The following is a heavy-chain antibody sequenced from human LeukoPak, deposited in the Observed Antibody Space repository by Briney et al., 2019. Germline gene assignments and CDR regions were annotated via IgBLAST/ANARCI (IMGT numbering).Heavy chain of an antibody. CDR3: AKGHPNYYDNSGYDY. D-gene: IGHD3-22*01. CDR1: GFPLGSYA. Sequence: TGESLRLSCAASGFPLGSYAMSWVRQAPGKGLEWVPTVSGTGETTYYADSVKGRFNISRDNSKNTLYLQMNSLRPDDTAIYYCAKGHPNYYDNSGYDYWGQGTLVTVSS. V-gene: IGHV3-23*01. CDR2: VSGTGETT. J-gene: IGHJ4*02.